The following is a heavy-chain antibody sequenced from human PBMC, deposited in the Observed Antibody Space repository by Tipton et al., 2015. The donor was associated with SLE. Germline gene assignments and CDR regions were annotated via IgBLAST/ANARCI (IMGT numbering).Heavy chain of an antibody. Sequence: LRLSCAVYGGSFSGYYWSWIRQVPGKGLEWIGEINHSGSTNYNPSLKSRVTISVDTSKNQFSLKLSSVTAADTAVYYCARTPDYYDSSGGLDYWGQGTLVTVSS. CDR3: ARTPDYYDSSGGLDY. CDR1: GGSFSGYY. V-gene: IGHV4-34*01. D-gene: IGHD3-22*01. J-gene: IGHJ4*02. CDR2: INHSGST.